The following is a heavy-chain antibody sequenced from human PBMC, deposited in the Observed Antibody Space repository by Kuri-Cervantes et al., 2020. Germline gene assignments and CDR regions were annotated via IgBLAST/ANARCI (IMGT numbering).Heavy chain of an antibody. CDR1: GGSFSGYY. D-gene: IGHD1-26*01. Sequence: GSLRLSCAVYGGSFSGYYWSWIRQPPGKGLEWIGEINHSGSTNYNPSLKSRVTISVDTSKNQFSLKLSSVTAADTAVYYCARVGATSIRYYYYGMDVWGQGTTVTVSS. CDR2: INHSGST. V-gene: IGHV4-34*01. CDR3: ARVGATSIRYYYYGMDV. J-gene: IGHJ6*02.